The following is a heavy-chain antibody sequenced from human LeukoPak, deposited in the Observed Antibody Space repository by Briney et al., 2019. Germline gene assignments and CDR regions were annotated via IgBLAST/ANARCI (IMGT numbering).Heavy chain of an antibody. V-gene: IGHV3-7*03. D-gene: IGHD4-23*01. CDR3: AREQYGGKDY. J-gene: IGHJ4*02. CDR2: IKEDGSEK. CDR1: GFTFSNYW. Sequence: PGGSLRLSCAASGFTFSNYWMSWVRQAPGKGLEWVANIKEDGSEKYYLDSVKGRFTISRDNAKNSLYLQMNSLRAEDTAAYYCAREQYGGKDYWGRGTLVTVSS.